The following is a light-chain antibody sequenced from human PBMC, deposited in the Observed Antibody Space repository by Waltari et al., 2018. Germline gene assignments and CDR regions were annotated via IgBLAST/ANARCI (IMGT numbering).Light chain of an antibody. Sequence: DVVVTQSPLSLPVTLGQPASISCRSSQRLVSSDGNTYLNWFHLRPGQSPRRLIYGPSKRDSGVPDRFSGSGSGAGFTLKISRVEAEDVGIYYCMQATHWPYTFGQGTKLEIK. CDR2: GPS. CDR3: MQATHWPYT. V-gene: IGKV2-30*01. CDR1: QRLVSSDGNTY. J-gene: IGKJ2*01.